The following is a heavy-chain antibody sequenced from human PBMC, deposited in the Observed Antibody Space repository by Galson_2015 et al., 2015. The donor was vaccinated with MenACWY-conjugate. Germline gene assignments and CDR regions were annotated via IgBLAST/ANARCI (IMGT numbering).Heavy chain of an antibody. CDR1: GGSISSSSYY. Sequence: ETLSLTCTVSGGSISSSSYYWGWIRQPPGKGLEWIGSIYYSGSSYYNPSLKSRVTISVDTSKNQFSLKLSSVTAADTAVYYCARVVPVGAWGQGTLVTVSS. CDR2: IYYSGSS. J-gene: IGHJ5*02. D-gene: IGHD2-2*01. CDR3: ARVVPVGA. V-gene: IGHV4-39*07.